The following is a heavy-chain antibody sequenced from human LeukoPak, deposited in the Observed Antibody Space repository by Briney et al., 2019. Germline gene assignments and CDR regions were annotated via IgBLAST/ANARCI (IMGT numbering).Heavy chain of an antibody. D-gene: IGHD3-16*01. J-gene: IGHJ6*02. CDR1: GFAFEDFS. Sequence: HPGGSLRLSCAASGFAFEDFSMHWVRQAPGKGLEWLSLITGDGGTTYYTDSVKGRFTVSRDNSRNSLYLQMNSLNTGDSAVYYCAKDKYLYSYALDVWGQGTTVIVSS. CDR2: ITGDGGTT. CDR3: AKDKYLYSYALDV. V-gene: IGHV3-43*02.